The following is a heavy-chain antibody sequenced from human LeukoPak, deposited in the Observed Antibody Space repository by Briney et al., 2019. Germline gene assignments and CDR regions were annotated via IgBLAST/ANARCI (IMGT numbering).Heavy chain of an antibody. CDR3: ARILRYFDMGGRFDY. D-gene: IGHD3-9*01. J-gene: IGHJ4*03. V-gene: IGHV1-69*04. CDR1: GGTFSSYA. CDR2: IIPILGIA. Sequence: SVKVSCKASGGTFSSYAISWVRQAPGQGLEWVGRIIPILGIANYAQKFQGRVTITADKSTSTAYMELSSLRSEDTAVYYCARILRYFDMGGRFDYWGQGTTVTVSS.